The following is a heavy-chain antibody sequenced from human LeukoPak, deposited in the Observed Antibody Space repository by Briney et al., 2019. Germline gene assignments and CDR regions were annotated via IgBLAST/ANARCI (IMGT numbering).Heavy chain of an antibody. CDR3: ARRPVTMVRGVTWWGRVYYYMDV. J-gene: IGHJ6*03. CDR2: INPNSGGT. Sequence: ASVKVSCKASGYTFTGYYMHWVRQAPGQGLEWMGWINPNSGGTNYAQKFQGRVTMTRDTSISTAYMELSSLRSEDTAVYYCARRPVTMVRGVTWWGRVYYYMDVWGKGTTVTISS. CDR1: GYTFTGYY. V-gene: IGHV1-2*02. D-gene: IGHD3-10*01.